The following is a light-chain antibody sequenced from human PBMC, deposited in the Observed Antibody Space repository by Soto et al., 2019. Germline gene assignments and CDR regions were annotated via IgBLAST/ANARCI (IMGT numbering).Light chain of an antibody. V-gene: IGLV2-14*01. Sequence: QSVLTQPASVSGSPGQSITISCTGTGSDVGGYNYDSWYQQHPGKAPKLMIYEVTNRPSGVSNRFSGSKSGNTASLAISGLQAEDEADYYCSSYTTSSALVFGGGTKLTVL. CDR1: GSDVGGYNY. CDR2: EVT. CDR3: SSYTTSSALV. J-gene: IGLJ2*01.